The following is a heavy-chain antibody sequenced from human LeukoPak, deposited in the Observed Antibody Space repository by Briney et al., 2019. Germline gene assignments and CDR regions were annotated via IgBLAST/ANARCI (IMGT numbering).Heavy chain of an antibody. V-gene: IGHV4-34*01. J-gene: IGHJ1*01. Sequence: SETLSLTCAVYGGSFSGYYWSWIRQPPGKGLEWIGEINHSGSTNYNPSLKSRVTISVDTSKNQFSLKLSSVTAADTAVYYCANFWSSIAVAGLPRIGYFQHWGQGTLVTVSS. CDR3: ANFWSSIAVAGLPRIGYFQH. CDR2: INHSGST. D-gene: IGHD6-13*01. CDR1: GGSFSGYY.